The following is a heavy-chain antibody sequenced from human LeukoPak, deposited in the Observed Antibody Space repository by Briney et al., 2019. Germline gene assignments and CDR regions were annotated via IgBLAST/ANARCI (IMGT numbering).Heavy chain of an antibody. CDR3: AARPYCTTATCPKTNWFDP. CDR2: ISSSTSYL. D-gene: IGHD2-8*01. V-gene: IGHV3-21*01. J-gene: IGHJ5*02. Sequence: PGGSLRLSCAASGFIYSTYSMNWVRQAPGKGLEWVSSISSSTSYLYYADSVKGRFTISRDHAKNSLYLQMNSLRPEDTAVYYCAARPYCTTATCPKTNWFDPWGQGTLVTVSS. CDR1: GFIYSTYS.